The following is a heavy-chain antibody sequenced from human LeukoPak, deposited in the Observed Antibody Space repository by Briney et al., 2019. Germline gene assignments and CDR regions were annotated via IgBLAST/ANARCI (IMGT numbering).Heavy chain of an antibody. V-gene: IGHV1-18*01. D-gene: IGHD3-22*01. Sequence: ASVKVSCKASGYTFTSYGISWVRQAPGQGLEWMGWISAYNGNTNYAQKLQGRVTMTTDTSTSTAYMELRSLRSENTAVYYCARGENTMITFDPWGQGTLVTVSS. CDR1: GYTFTSYG. J-gene: IGHJ5*02. CDR2: ISAYNGNT. CDR3: ARGENTMITFDP.